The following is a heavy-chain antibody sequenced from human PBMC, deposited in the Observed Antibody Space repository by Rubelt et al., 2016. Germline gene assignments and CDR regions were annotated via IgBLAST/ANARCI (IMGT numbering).Heavy chain of an antibody. CDR2: INAGKGNT. Sequence: QVQLVQSGAEVKKPGASVKVSCKAAGYSFTTYSIHWVRQAPGQRLEWMGWINAGKGNTKYSQKFKGGVTITRDTSASTAYMELSSLRSEDTAIYYCATGYSSGWYVAYWGQGTLVTVSS. D-gene: IGHD6-19*01. CDR1: GYSFTTYS. CDR3: ATGYSSGWYVAY. V-gene: IGHV1-3*01. J-gene: IGHJ4*02.